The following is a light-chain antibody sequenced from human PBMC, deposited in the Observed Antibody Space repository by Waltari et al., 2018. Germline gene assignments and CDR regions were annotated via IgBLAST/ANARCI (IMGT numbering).Light chain of an antibody. CDR1: SLGTYF. J-gene: IGLJ3*02. Sequence: SSELTQDPVVSVALGQTVRITCPGDSLGTYFATWHQQKPGQAPVLVIYGEHNRPSGIPDRFSAPRSGNTASLTITGAQAEDEADYYCNSRDSSANGVFGGGTKLTVL. CDR2: GEH. CDR3: NSRDSSANGV. V-gene: IGLV3-19*01.